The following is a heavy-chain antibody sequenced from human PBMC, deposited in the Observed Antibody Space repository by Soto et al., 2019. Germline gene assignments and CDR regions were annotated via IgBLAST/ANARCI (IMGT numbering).Heavy chain of an antibody. Sequence: GGSLRLSCAASGLTFSSYARSWVRKAPGKGLEWVSAISGSGGSTYYADSVKGRFTISRDNSKNTLYLQMNSLRAEDTAVYYCAKAYYYSIGSLDYWGQGTLVTVSS. J-gene: IGHJ4*02. CDR2: ISGSGGST. CDR3: AKAYYYSIGSLDY. V-gene: IGHV3-23*01. D-gene: IGHD3-22*01. CDR1: GLTFSSYA.